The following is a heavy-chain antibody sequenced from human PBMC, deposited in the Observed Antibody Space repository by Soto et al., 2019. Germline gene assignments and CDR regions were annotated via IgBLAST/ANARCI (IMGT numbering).Heavy chain of an antibody. CDR3: ARGGHDYGDYPNFDY. V-gene: IGHV4-31*03. Sequence: LSLTCTVSGGSISSGGYYWSWIRQHPGKGLEWIGYIYYSGSTYYNPSLKSRVTISVDTSKNQFSLKLSSVTAADTAVYYCARGGHDYGDYPNFDYWGQGTLVTVSS. CDR1: GGSISSGGYY. J-gene: IGHJ4*02. D-gene: IGHD4-17*01. CDR2: IYYSGST.